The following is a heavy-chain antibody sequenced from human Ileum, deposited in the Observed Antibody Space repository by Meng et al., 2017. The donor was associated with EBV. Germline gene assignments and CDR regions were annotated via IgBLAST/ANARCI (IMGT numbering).Heavy chain of an antibody. Sequence: QGQLVQSGAEVKKPGASVKVSGKASGYTFINHDINWGRQAAGQGLESIGWMNSYTGNAGYAQKFRGKVTMTRDTSINTAYLEVISLTSEDTAVYYCARGSGAGGRDWFDPWGQGTLVTVSS. D-gene: IGHD3-16*01. CDR3: ARGSGAGGRDWFDP. J-gene: IGHJ5*02. CDR2: MNSYTGNA. CDR1: GYTFINHD. V-gene: IGHV1-8*01.